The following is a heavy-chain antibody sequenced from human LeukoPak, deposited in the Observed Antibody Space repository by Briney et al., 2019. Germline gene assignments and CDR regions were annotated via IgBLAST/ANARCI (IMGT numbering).Heavy chain of an antibody. CDR3: ARAKASSGWQYYYYGMDV. CDR1: GGSFSGYC. V-gene: IGHV4-34*01. J-gene: IGHJ6*02. Sequence: PETLSLTCAVYGGSFSGYCWSWIRQPPGKGLEWIGEINHSGSTNYNPSLKSRVTISVDTSKNQFSLKLSSVTAADTAVYYCARAKASSGWQYYYYGMDVWGQGTTVTVSS. CDR2: INHSGST. D-gene: IGHD6-19*01.